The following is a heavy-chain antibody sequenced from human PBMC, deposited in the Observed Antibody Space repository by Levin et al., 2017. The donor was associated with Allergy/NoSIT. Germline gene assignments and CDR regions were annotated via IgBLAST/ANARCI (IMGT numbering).Heavy chain of an antibody. D-gene: IGHD6-13*01. V-gene: IGHV3-33*01. Sequence: GESLKISCAASGFTFSSYGMHWVRQAPGKGLEWVAVIWYDGSNKYYADSVKGRFTISRDNSKNTLYLQMNSLRAEDTAVYYCARDRYSSSWYERNHFDYWGQGTLVTVSS. CDR2: IWYDGSNK. J-gene: IGHJ4*02. CDR1: GFTFSSYG. CDR3: ARDRYSSSWYERNHFDY.